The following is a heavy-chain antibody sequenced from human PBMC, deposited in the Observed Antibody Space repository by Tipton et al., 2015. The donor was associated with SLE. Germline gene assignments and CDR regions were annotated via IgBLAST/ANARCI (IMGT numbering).Heavy chain of an antibody. CDR2: INHRGST. D-gene: IGHD3-16*01. J-gene: IGHJ6*02. V-gene: IGHV4-34*01. Sequence: TLSLTCAVYGGSFSGDYWSWIRQPPGKGVEWIGEINHRGSTNYNPSLKSRVTISVDKSKNQFSLKLSSVTAADTAVYYCARNPLGGPDVWGQGTTVTVSS. CDR3: ARNPLGGPDV. CDR1: GGSFSGDY.